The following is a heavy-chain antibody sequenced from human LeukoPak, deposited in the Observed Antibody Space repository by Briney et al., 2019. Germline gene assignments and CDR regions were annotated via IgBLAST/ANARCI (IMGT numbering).Heavy chain of an antibody. Sequence: GGSLRLSCAASGFTFSSYAMYWVRQAPGKGPEWVAFIRYNGNNENYADSVKGRFTISRDNSKNTLYLQMSSLKIEDTAVYYCVKERGYRSTWRLEYWGQGTLVTVSS. J-gene: IGHJ4*02. CDR2: IRYNGNNE. CDR1: GFTFSSYA. CDR3: VKERGYRSTWRLEY. V-gene: IGHV3-30*02. D-gene: IGHD6-13*01.